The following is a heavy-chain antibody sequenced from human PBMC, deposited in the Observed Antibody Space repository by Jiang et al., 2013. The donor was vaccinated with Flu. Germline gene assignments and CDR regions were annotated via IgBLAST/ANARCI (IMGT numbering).Heavy chain of an antibody. D-gene: IGHD2-21*02. CDR2: IYYSGST. V-gene: IGHV4-39*01. Sequence: PGLVKPSETLSLTCTVSGGSISSSSYYWGWIRQPPGKGLEWIGSIYYSGSTYYNPSLKSRVTISVDTSKNQFSLKLSSVTAADTAVYYCARSYPVVVTAKDTFDYWGQGTLVTVSS. CDR1: GGSISSSSYY. J-gene: IGHJ4*02. CDR3: ARSYPVVVTAKDTFDY.